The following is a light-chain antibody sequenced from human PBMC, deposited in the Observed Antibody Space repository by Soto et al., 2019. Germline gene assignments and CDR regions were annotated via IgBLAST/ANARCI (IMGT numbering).Light chain of an antibody. CDR1: SSDIGKF. CDR3: SSYATSTVI. CDR2: EVS. V-gene: IGLV2-14*01. Sequence: QSVLTQPASVSGSPGQSIIISCTGTSSDIGKFVSWYQQYSGKAPKLIVYEVSNRPSGVPNRFSGSKSGNTASLTISGLQAEDEADYYCSSYATSTVIFGGGTKVTVL. J-gene: IGLJ2*01.